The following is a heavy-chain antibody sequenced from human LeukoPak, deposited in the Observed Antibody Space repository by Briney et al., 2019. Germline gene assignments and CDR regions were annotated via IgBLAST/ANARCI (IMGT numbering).Heavy chain of an antibody. V-gene: IGHV4-34*01. Sequence: PSETLSLTCAVYGGSFSGYYWSWIRQPPGKGLEWLGEINHSGSTNYNPSLKSRVTISVDTSKNQFSLKLSSVTAADTAVYYCAREESSGWYWYFDLWGRGTLVTVSS. J-gene: IGHJ2*01. CDR3: AREESSGWYWYFDL. D-gene: IGHD6-19*01. CDR1: GGSFSGYY. CDR2: INHSGST.